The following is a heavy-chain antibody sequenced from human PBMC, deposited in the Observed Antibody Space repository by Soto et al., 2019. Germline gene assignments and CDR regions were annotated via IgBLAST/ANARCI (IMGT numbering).Heavy chain of an antibody. V-gene: IGHV3-48*02. D-gene: IGHD6-19*01. J-gene: IGHJ4*02. Sequence: GVSLRLSCAASRFTFSDYSMNWVRQAPGKGLEWVSYISGGGETIYYADSVRGRFTISRDNVKNSLFLQMNSLRDEDTAVYYCARESPSSQWLPTRYFDYWGKGTQVTVSP. CDR3: ARESPSSQWLPTRYFDY. CDR2: ISGGGETI. CDR1: RFTFSDYS.